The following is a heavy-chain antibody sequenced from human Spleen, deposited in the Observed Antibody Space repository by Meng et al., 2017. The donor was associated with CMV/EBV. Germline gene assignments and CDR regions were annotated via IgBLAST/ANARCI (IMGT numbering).Heavy chain of an antibody. CDR3: AHSYSDFWSGYNYVDY. V-gene: IGHV2-5*01. Sequence: FSLSASGVGVGWIRQAPGKALEWLALIYWNDDKRYNPSLKSRLTITKDTSKNQVVLTMTNMDPVDTATYYGAHSYSDFWSGYNYVDYWGQGTLVTVSS. CDR2: IYWNDDK. J-gene: IGHJ4*02. D-gene: IGHD3-3*01. CDR1: FSLSASGVG.